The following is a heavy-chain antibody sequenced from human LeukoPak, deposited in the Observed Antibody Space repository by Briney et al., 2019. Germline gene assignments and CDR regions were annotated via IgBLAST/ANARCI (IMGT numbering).Heavy chain of an antibody. CDR1: GFTFSSYG. CDR3: ARIGGSYYSPLDY. CDR2: IWYDGSNK. D-gene: IGHD1-26*01. Sequence: PGRSPRLSCAASGFTFSSYGMHWVRQAPGKGLEWVAVIWYDGSNKYYADSVKGRFTISRDNSKNTLYLQMNSLRAEDTAVYYCARIGGSYYSPLDYWGQGTLVTVSS. V-gene: IGHV3-33*01. J-gene: IGHJ4*02.